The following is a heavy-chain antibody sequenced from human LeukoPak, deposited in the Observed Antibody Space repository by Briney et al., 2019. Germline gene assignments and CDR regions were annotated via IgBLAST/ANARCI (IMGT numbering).Heavy chain of an antibody. CDR2: IYYSESA. CDR1: GDSISNYN. V-gene: IGHV4-59*08. Sequence: PSETLSLTCTVSGDSISNYNWSWIRQPPGKGLEWIGYIYYSESARYNPSLKSRLTISIDTSKNQFSLRLNSVTAADTAVYYCAGQSIGGEARPGRFDYWGQGTLVTVSS. D-gene: IGHD6-6*01. CDR3: AGQSIGGEARPGRFDY. J-gene: IGHJ4*02.